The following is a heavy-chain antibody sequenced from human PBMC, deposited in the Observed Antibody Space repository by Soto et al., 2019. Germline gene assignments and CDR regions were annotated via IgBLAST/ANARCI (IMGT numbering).Heavy chain of an antibody. V-gene: IGHV3-30*18. CDR2: ISSDSTYK. D-gene: IGHD5-18*01. CDR3: AKEYSAHYPFDY. J-gene: IGHJ4*02. CDR1: GFTFSTHA. Sequence: QVQLVESGGGVVQPGGSLRLSCAASGFTFSTHAMHWVRQAPGKGLEWVGVISSDSTYKNSTGSVKGRFTISRDNSKNTLYLQMSSLSAEDTAVYFCAKEYSAHYPFDYWGQGTLVTVSP.